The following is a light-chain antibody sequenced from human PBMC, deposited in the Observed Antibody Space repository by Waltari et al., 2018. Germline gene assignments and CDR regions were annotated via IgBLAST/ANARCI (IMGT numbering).Light chain of an antibody. Sequence: EVVMTQSPATLSVSPGDTATLSCRASQSVDSNLAWYQQKPGQAPKFLIFSASTRATGIPARFSGSGFGTEFTLTINSLQSEDFAVYYCLQYNDWPPLTFGGGTKVEMK. CDR1: QSVDSN. J-gene: IGKJ4*01. CDR2: SAS. CDR3: LQYNDWPPLT. V-gene: IGKV3-15*01.